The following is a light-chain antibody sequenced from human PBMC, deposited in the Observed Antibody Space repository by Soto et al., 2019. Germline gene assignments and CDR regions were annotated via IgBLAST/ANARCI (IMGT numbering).Light chain of an antibody. CDR1: SSNIGNNY. J-gene: IGLJ2*01. Sequence: QSVLTQPPSVSAAPGQKVTISCSGSSSNIGNNYVSWYQQLPGTAPKLLIYDNNKRPSGIPDRFSGSKSGPSATLGITGLQTGDEADYYCGTWDSSLSAVVFGGGTKLTGL. CDR3: GTWDSSLSAVV. CDR2: DNN. V-gene: IGLV1-51*01.